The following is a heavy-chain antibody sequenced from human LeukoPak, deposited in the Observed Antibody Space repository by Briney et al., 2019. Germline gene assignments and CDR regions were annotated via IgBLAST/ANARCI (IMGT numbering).Heavy chain of an antibody. V-gene: IGHV4-39*02. J-gene: IGHJ6*02. Sequence: SETLSLTCTVSGGSISSSSYYWGWIRQPPGKGLEWIGSIHYSGSTYYNPSLKSRVTISVDTSKNQFSLKLSSVTAADTAVYYCARESHLSKYGITMIVAPGYYYGMDVWGQGTTVTVSS. CDR1: GGSISSSSYY. D-gene: IGHD3-22*01. CDR3: ARESHLSKYGITMIVAPGYYYGMDV. CDR2: IHYSGST.